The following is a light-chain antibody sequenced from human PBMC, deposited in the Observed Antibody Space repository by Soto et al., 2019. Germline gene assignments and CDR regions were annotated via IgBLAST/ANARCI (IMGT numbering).Light chain of an antibody. CDR2: EVN. CDR1: SSDIGSYNR. J-gene: IGLJ1*01. Sequence: QSALTQPASVSGSPGQAITISCPGTSSDIGSYNRVSWYQQPPGTAPKLIIYEVNNRPSGVPDRFSGSKSGNTASLTISGLQAEDEADYFCNSFTTSSTYVFGTGTKLTVL. V-gene: IGLV2-18*02. CDR3: NSFTTSSTYV.